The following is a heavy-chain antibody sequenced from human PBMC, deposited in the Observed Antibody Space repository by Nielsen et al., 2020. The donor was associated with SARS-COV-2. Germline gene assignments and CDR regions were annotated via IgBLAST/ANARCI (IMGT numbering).Heavy chain of an antibody. CDR1: GFTFSSYG. Sequence: GESLKISCAASGFTFSSYGMHWVRQAPGKGLEWVAVISYDGSNKYYADSVKGRFTISRDNSKNTLYLQMNTLRADDTAIYYCATYRTAGSFSWGQGTLVTVSS. J-gene: IGHJ5*02. CDR3: ATYRTAGSFS. CDR2: ISYDGSNK. V-gene: IGHV3-30*03. D-gene: IGHD6-6*01.